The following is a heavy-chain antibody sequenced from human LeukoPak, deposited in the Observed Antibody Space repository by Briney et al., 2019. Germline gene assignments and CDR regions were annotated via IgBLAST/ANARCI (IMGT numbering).Heavy chain of an antibody. Sequence: ASVKVSCKVSGYTLTELSMHWVRQAPGKGFEWMGRFDPADGETIYAQKFQGRVTMTADTSTDTVFMGLGSLRSEDTAVYYCATEGKMVRGAYTDYWDQGTLVTVSS. CDR2: FDPADGET. V-gene: IGHV1-24*01. J-gene: IGHJ4*02. D-gene: IGHD3-10*01. CDR1: GYTLTELS. CDR3: ATEGKMVRGAYTDY.